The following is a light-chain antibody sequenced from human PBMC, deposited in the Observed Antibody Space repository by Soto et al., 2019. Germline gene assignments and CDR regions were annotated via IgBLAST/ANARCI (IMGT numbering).Light chain of an antibody. V-gene: IGKV4-1*01. Sequence: DIVMTQSPDSLAVSLGERATINCKSSQSVLYSSNNKNYLAWYQQKPGQPPKLLIYWASTRESGVPDRFSGGGSGTDFTLTISSLQAEDVAVYYCQQYYNTPYTFGQETQLEIK. CDR3: QQYYNTPYT. CDR1: QSVLYSSNNKNY. J-gene: IGKJ2*01. CDR2: WAS.